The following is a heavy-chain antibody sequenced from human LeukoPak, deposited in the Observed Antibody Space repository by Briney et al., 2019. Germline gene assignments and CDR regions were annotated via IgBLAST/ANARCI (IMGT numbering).Heavy chain of an antibody. CDR1: GFTVSSNY. V-gene: IGHV3-66*02. CDR2: IYSGGST. D-gene: IGHD3-3*01. CDR3: ARVSIFGVLPDY. J-gene: IGHJ4*02. Sequence: PGGSLRLSCAASGFTVSSNYTSWVRQAPGKGLEWVSVIYSGGSTYYADSVKGRFTISRDNSKNTLYLQMNSLRAEDTAVYYCARVSIFGVLPDYWGQGTLVTVSS.